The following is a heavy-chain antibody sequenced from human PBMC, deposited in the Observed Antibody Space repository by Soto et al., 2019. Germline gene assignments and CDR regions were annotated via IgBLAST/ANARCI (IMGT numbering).Heavy chain of an antibody. V-gene: IGHV1-69*01. CDR3: ARVVILVPTASTHYYYHVDV. CDR2: IIPIVGTG. J-gene: IGHJ6*02. D-gene: IGHD2-2*01. Sequence: QVQLVQSGAEVRKPGSSVTVSCKASGGTFSNYAISWVRQAPGQGLEWMGGIIPIVGTGSYAQKFQGRVTITADEPTTTAYMEVSSLRFEDTAVYYCARVVILVPTASTHYYYHVDVWGPGTTVTVSS. CDR1: GGTFSNYA.